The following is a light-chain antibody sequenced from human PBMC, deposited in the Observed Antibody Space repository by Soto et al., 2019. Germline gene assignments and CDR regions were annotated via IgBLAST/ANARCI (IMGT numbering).Light chain of an antibody. CDR3: SSYTRSATL. J-gene: IGLJ2*01. V-gene: IGLV2-14*01. CDR2: EVN. Sequence: QSALAQPASVSGSPGQSITISCTGTSSDVGGYNYVSWYQQHPGKAPKLMIYEVNNRPSGVSNRFSGSKSGNTASLTISGLQAEDEADYYCSSYTRSATLFGGGTNSPS. CDR1: SSDVGGYNY.